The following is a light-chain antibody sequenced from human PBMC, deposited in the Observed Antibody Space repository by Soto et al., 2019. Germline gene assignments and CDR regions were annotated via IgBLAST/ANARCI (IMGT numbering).Light chain of an antibody. J-gene: IGKJ4*01. CDR3: MQVLHTPLT. CDR1: QSLLHSDGYNY. CDR2: LGS. Sequence: DIVMTQSPLSLPVTPGEPAPISCRSSQSLLHSDGYNYVNWYLLNAGQSPQLLIYLGSSRASGVSDRFSGSGSGSDFTLKISSVEADDVGVYYCMQVLHTPLTFSGGTKVEIK. V-gene: IGKV2-28*01.